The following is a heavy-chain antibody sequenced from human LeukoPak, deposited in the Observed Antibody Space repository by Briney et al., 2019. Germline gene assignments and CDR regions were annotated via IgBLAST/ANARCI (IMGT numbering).Heavy chain of an antibody. CDR2: LGWYSGSI. Sequence: GGSLRLSCAASGFTFDDYAMHWVREAPGKGLDSVSGLGWYSGSIGYADSVKGRFTISRDNAKNSLYLQMNSLRAEDTALYYCAKDMNHDFWSGRDYYGMDVWGQGTTVTVSS. D-gene: IGHD3-3*01. CDR3: AKDMNHDFWSGRDYYGMDV. CDR1: GFTFDDYA. J-gene: IGHJ6*02. V-gene: IGHV3-9*01.